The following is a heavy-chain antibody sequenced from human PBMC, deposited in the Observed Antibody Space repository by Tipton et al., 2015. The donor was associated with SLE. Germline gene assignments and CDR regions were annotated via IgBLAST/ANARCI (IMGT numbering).Heavy chain of an antibody. V-gene: IGHV4-31*03. CDR1: GGSISSGGYY. J-gene: IGHJ6*02. CDR3: VRGPKDV. CDR2: IYDSKST. Sequence: TLSTCNVSGGSISSGGYYWSWIRQHPGKGLEWIGYIYDSKSTYYNPSLKSRLTMSADTSKNQISLKLSSVSAADTAVYYCVRGPKDVWGQGTTVTVSS.